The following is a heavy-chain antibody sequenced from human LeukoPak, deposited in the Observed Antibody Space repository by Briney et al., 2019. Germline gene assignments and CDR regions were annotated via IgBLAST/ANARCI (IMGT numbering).Heavy chain of an antibody. D-gene: IGHD4-17*01. CDR3: ARGDYGDSTFDY. CDR2: IYHSGST. Sequence: SETLSLTCTVSGGSISSSNWWSWVRQPPGKGLEWIGEIYHSGSTNYNPSLKSRVTISVDTSKNQFSLKLSSVTAADTAVYYCARGDYGDSTFDYWGQGTLVTVSS. CDR1: GGSISSSNW. J-gene: IGHJ4*02. V-gene: IGHV4-4*02.